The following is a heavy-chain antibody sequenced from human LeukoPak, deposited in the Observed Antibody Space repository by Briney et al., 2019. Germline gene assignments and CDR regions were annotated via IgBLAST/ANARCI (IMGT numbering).Heavy chain of an antibody. D-gene: IGHD2-8*01. Sequence: ASVKVSCKTSGYSENFYGITWVRQVAEQGLEWMGWISAQHGQTEYAPNSQDRVTMTTDTYTNTAYMELRSLRSDDTAVYYCAGSLGYYTSNVCYLKYWGQGTLVTVSS. CDR3: AGSLGYYTSNVCYLKY. CDR2: ISAQHGQT. V-gene: IGHV1-18*01. CDR1: GYSENFYG. J-gene: IGHJ4*02.